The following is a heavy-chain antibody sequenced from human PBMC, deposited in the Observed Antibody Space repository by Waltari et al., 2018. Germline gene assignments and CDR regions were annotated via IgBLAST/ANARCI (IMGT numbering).Heavy chain of an antibody. CDR2: ISYDGSNK. Sequence: QVQLVEAGEGVVQPRGSLRRSCAGAVFPCRSYASHWVRPAPGKGLEWVAVISYDGSNKYYADSVKGRFTISRDNSKTTLYLQMNSLRAEDPAVYYCARAAVAGTDYWGQGTLVTVSS. CDR3: ARAAVAGTDY. J-gene: IGHJ4*02. V-gene: IGHV3-30-3*01. CDR1: VFPCRSYA. D-gene: IGHD6-19*01.